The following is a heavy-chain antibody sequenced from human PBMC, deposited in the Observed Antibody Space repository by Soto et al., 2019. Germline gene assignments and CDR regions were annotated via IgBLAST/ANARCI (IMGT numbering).Heavy chain of an antibody. CDR2: ISSSSSYR. CDR1: GFTFSSHS. J-gene: IGHJ6*02. Sequence: EVQLVESVGGLVKPGGSLSLSCAASGFTFSSHSMNWVRQAPGTGLEWVSSISSSSSYRYYADSVKGRFTISIDNAKNSLYLQMNSLRAEDTAVYCRASDGYSYGHYSYGMGVWGQGNTVPVSS. V-gene: IGHV3-21*01. D-gene: IGHD5-18*01. CDR3: ASDGYSYGHYSYGMGV.